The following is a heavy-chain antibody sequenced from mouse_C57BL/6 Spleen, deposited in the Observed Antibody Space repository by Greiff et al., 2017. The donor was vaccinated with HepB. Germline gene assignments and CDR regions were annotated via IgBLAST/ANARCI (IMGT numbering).Heavy chain of an antibody. D-gene: IGHD2-14*01. CDR1: GYTFTSYW. CDR3: ARRVRLDYAMDY. CDR2: IDPSDSYT. Sequence: QVQLQQPGAELVRPGTSVKLSCKASGYTFTSYWMHWVKQRPGQGLEWIGVIDPSDSYTNYNQKFKGKATLTVDTSSSTAYMQLSSLTSEDSAVYYCARRVRLDYAMDYWGQGTSVTVSS. J-gene: IGHJ4*01. V-gene: IGHV1-59*01.